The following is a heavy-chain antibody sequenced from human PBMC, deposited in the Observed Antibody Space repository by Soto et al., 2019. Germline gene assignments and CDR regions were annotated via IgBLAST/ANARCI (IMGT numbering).Heavy chain of an antibody. Sequence: QVQLQESGPGLVKPSQTLSLTCTVSGGSISSGGYYWYWIRQHPGKGLEWIGYIYYSGTTYYNPSLKSGVTISVDPSKNQFSLKLSSVTAADTAVYYCAASCVACGGFNYYGMDVWGQGTTVTVSS. V-gene: IGHV4-31*03. J-gene: IGHJ6*02. CDR1: GGSISSGGYY. CDR3: AASCVACGGFNYYGMDV. CDR2: IYYSGTT. D-gene: IGHD2-21*01.